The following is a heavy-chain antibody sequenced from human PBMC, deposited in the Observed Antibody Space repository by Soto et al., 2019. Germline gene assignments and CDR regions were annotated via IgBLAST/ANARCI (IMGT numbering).Heavy chain of an antibody. D-gene: IGHD3-22*01. CDR1: GFTFSSYA. V-gene: IGHV3-23*01. Sequence: GGSLRLSCAASGFTFSSYAMSWVRQAPGKGLEWVSAISGSGGSTYYADSVKGRFTISRDNSKNTLYLQMNSLRAEDTAVYYCAKVRYYYDSSDSFDYWGQGXLVTVYS. CDR3: AKVRYYYDSSDSFDY. J-gene: IGHJ4*02. CDR2: ISGSGGST.